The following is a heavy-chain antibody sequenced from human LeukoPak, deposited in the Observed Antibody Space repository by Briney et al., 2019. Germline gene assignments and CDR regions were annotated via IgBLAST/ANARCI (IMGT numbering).Heavy chain of an antibody. J-gene: IGHJ6*02. CDR2: INHSGST. CDR1: GGSFSGYY. V-gene: IGHV4-34*01. CDR3: ARITTARTIYYYYGMDV. D-gene: IGHD3-22*01. Sequence: SETLSLTCAVYGGSFSGYYWSWIRQPPGKGLEWIGEINHSGSTNYDPSLKSRVTISVDTSKNQFSLKLSSVTAADTAVYYCARITTARTIYYYYGMDVWGQGTTVTVSS.